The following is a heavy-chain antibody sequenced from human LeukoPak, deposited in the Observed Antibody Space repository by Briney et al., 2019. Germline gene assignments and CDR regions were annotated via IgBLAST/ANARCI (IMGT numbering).Heavy chain of an antibody. CDR1: GGSISSGNYY. Sequence: PSETLSLTCSVSGGSISSGNYYWSWIRQPAGKGLEWIGRVHTGGTTNYNPSLESRVTISVDTSKNQFSLKLSSATAADTAVYYCARGVSLVRGMWFDPRGQGTLVTVSS. J-gene: IGHJ5*02. D-gene: IGHD3-10*01. CDR2: VHTGGTT. CDR3: ARGVSLVRGMWFDP. V-gene: IGHV4-61*02.